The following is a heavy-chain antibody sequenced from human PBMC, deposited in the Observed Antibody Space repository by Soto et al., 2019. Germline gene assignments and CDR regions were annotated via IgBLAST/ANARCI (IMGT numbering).Heavy chain of an antibody. J-gene: IGHJ4*02. CDR3: ARVVGYSYGREIDY. V-gene: IGHV1-69*13. Sequence: GASVKVSCKASGGTFSSYAISWVRQAPGQGLEWMGGIIPIFGTANYAQKFQGRVTITADESTSTAYIELSSLRSEDTAVYYCARVVGYSYGREIDYWGQGTLVTVSS. CDR2: IIPIFGTA. CDR1: GGTFSSYA. D-gene: IGHD5-18*01.